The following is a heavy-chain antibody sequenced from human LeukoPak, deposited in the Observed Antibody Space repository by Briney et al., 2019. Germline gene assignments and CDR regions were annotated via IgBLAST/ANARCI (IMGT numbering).Heavy chain of an antibody. CDR2: LYSGGST. V-gene: IGHV3-53*01. J-gene: IGHJ3*02. D-gene: IGHD3-10*01. CDR1: GFTVSRDY. Sequence: GGSLRLSCAASGFTVSRDYMSWVRQAPGKGLEWVSILYSGGSTYYADSVKGRFTISRDNSKNTLYLQMNSLRAEDTAVYYCARNYYGSGSRAFDIWGQGTMVTVSS. CDR3: ARNYYGSGSRAFDI.